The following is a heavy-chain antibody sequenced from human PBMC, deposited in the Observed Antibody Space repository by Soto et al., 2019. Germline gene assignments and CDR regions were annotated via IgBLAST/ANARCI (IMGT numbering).Heavy chain of an antibody. V-gene: IGHV1-24*01. CDR2: FDPEDGET. Sequence: ASVKVSCKVSGYTLTELSMHWVRQAPGKGLEWMGGFDPEDGETIYAQKFQGRVTMTEDTSTDTAYMELSSLGSEDTAVYYCATVTAWSLLLDYRGQGTLVTVSS. D-gene: IGHD2-15*01. J-gene: IGHJ4*02. CDR3: ATVTAWSLLLDY. CDR1: GYTLTELS.